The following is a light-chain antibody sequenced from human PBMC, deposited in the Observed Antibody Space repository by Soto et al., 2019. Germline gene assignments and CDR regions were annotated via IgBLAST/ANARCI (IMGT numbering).Light chain of an antibody. Sequence: EIVMTQSPATLSVSPGERATLSCRASQSVNSNLAWYQQKPGQAPRLLIYGASTMATGIPARFSGSGSGTEFTLTISSLQSEDFAVYYCQQYNNWPPMYTFGQGTKLEIK. CDR3: QQYNNWPPMYT. CDR1: QSVNSN. CDR2: GAS. V-gene: IGKV3-15*01. J-gene: IGKJ2*01.